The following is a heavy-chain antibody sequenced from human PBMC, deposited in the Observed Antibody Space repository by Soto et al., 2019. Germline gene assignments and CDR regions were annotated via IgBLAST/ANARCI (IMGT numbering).Heavy chain of an antibody. CDR3: ATRPLLPGAP. J-gene: IGHJ3*01. CDR1: GFTFSSTD. D-gene: IGHD3-22*01. V-gene: IGHV3-53*01. CDR2: IYSGGST. Sequence: EVQLVESGGGLIQPGGSLRLSCAASGFTFSSTDMNWVRQAPGKGLEWVSLIYSGGSTYYADSVKGRFTISRDNSKNTLYLQMGSLRAEDTAVYYCATRPLLPGAPWGQGTMVTVSS.